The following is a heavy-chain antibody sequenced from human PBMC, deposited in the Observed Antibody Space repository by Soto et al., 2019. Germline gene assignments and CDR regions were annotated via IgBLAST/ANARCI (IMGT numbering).Heavy chain of an antibody. CDR2: IIGNDDST. V-gene: IGHV3-23*01. CDR3: AEDFTRSGVFVFGS. J-gene: IGHJ4*02. Sequence: XGSLRLSCLASEFTFSNYAMNWVRQTPGRGREWVSGIIGNDDSTYYADSVKGRCIISRDNSKKTLDLQMNSQRAQVTAVYYGAEDFTRSGVFVFGSWGQGIRVAAAS. D-gene: IGHD6-13*01. CDR1: EFTFSNYA.